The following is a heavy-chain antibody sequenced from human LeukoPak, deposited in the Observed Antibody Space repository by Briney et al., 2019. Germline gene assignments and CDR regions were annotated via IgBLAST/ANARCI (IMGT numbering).Heavy chain of an antibody. V-gene: IGHV1-18*01. CDR1: GYTFTSYG. Sequence: VASVTVSCRASGYTFTSYGISWVRQAPGQGLEWMGWISAYNGNTNYAQKLQGRVTMTTDTSTSTAYMELRSLRSDDTAVYYCARGTPKTTLSDYWGQGTLVTVSS. CDR2: ISAYNGNT. D-gene: IGHD1-7*01. CDR3: ARGTPKTTLSDY. J-gene: IGHJ4*02.